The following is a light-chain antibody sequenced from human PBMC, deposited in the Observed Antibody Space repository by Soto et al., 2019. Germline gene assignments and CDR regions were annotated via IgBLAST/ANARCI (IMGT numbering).Light chain of an antibody. V-gene: IGLV2-8*01. CDR1: SSDVGAYNF. CDR3: SSYAGSTNLI. J-gene: IGLJ2*01. CDR2: EVT. Sequence: QSALTQPPSASGSPGQSVTISCTGSSSDVGAYNFVSWYQQHPGKAPKLMIYEVTNRPSGVPDRFSGSKSGNTASLTVSGLQTEDEADYYCSSYAGSTNLIFGGGTKLPS.